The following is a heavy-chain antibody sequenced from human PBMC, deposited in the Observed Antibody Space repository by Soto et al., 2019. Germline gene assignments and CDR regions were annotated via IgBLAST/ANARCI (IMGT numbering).Heavy chain of an antibody. CDR1: GFTFSSKW. Sequence: PGGSLRLSCAGSGFTFSSKWMSWVRQAPGKGLEWVANIKQDGSEKYYVDSVKGRFTISRDNAKNSLYLQMNSLRAEDTAVYYCARDRTLATYADFWSGYPGGMIDYWGQGTLVTVSS. CDR2: IKQDGSEK. CDR3: ARDRTLATYADFWSGYPGGMIDY. D-gene: IGHD3-3*01. V-gene: IGHV3-7*01. J-gene: IGHJ4*02.